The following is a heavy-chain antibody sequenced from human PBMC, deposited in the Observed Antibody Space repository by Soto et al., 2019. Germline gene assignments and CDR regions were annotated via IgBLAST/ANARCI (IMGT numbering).Heavy chain of an antibody. CDR1: GYAFTTYG. D-gene: IGHD1-1*01. CDR3: ARGRYGDY. CDR2: ISAHNGNT. J-gene: IGHJ4*02. Sequence: QVHLVQSGAEVKKPGASVKVSCKGSGYAFTTYGITWVRQAPGQGLEWMGWISAHNGNTNYAQELQGRVTVTRDTSPSTAYMELRSLRSDVTAVYYCARGRYGDYWGQGDLVTVSS. V-gene: IGHV1-18*01.